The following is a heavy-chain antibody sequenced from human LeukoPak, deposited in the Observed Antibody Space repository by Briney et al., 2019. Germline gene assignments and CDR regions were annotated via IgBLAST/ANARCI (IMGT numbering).Heavy chain of an antibody. J-gene: IGHJ4*02. CDR3: ATGPQWFGELFCDY. CDR2: IKQDGSDK. CDR1: AFTFGTYW. D-gene: IGHD3-10*01. Sequence: PGGSLRLSCAASAFTFGTYWMSWVRQAPGKGLEWVANIKQDGSDKYYVDSVKGRFTISRDNAKNSLYLQMNSLRAEDTAVYYCATGPQWFGELFCDYWGQGTLVSVSS. V-gene: IGHV3-7*01.